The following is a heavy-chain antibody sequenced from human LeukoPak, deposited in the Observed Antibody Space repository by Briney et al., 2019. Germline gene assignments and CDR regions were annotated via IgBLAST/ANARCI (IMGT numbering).Heavy chain of an antibody. J-gene: IGHJ4*02. V-gene: IGHV4-59*01. D-gene: IGHD5-18*01. CDR3: ATVDTAMVSNY. CDR1: GGSISSYY. Sequence: SETLSLTCTVSGGSISSYYWSWIRQPPGKGLEWIGYIYYSGSTNYNPSLKSRVTISVGTSKNQFSLKLSSVTAADTAVYYCATVDTAMVSNYWGQGTLVTVSS. CDR2: IYYSGST.